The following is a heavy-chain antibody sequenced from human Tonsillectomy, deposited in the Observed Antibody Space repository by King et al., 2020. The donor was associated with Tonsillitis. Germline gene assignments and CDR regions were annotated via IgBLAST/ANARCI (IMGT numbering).Heavy chain of an antibody. J-gene: IGHJ4*02. CDR2: IGGSSSDI. CDR3: ARDRPPNYGDAPFDS. CDR1: GFTFSSYS. V-gene: IGHV3-21*01. Sequence: VQLVESGGGLVKPGGSLRLSCAASGFTFSSYSMNWVRQAPGKGLEWVSSIGGSSSDIYYADSVKGRFTISRDNAKNSLYLQMNSLRAEDTAVYYCARDRPPNYGDAPFDSWGQGTLVTVSS. D-gene: IGHD4/OR15-4a*01.